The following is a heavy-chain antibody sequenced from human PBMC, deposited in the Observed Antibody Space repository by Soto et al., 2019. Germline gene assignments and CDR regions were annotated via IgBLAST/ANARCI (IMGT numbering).Heavy chain of an antibody. CDR3: ARLEGLATISYYFDY. D-gene: IGHD3-9*01. CDR1: GDSINSDNYY. V-gene: IGHV4-39*01. CDR2: IYYRGNT. Sequence: PSETLSLTCSVSGDSINSDNYYWGWIRQPPGKRLEWIGSIYYRGNTYYNPPLKTRVTISLDKSKSQFSLKLNSVTAADSAVYFCARLEGLATISYYFDYWGQGTLVTVSS. J-gene: IGHJ4*02.